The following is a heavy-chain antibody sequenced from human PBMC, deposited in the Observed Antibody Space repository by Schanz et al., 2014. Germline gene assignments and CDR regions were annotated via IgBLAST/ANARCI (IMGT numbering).Heavy chain of an antibody. Sequence: QVQLVQSGVEVKKPGASVKVSCKASGYIFTSYGINWVRHAPGQGLEWMGRIIPITGITNYAQKFQGRLTITADTSTSTAYMELSSLRSEDTAVYYCATCSGGTCHAKPVLDNWGQGTLVTVSS. J-gene: IGHJ4*02. CDR2: IIPITGIT. V-gene: IGHV1-18*04. D-gene: IGHD2-15*01. CDR3: ATCSGGTCHAKPVLDN. CDR1: GYIFTSYG.